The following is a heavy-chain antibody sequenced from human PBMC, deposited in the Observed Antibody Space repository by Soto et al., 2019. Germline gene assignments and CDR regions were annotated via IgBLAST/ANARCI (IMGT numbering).Heavy chain of an antibody. CDR2: IYYIGIT. CDR1: GGSISSGDYY. J-gene: IGHJ5*02. CDR3: AREELSSPTNWFDP. Sequence: SETLSLTCTVSGGSISSGDYYWSWILQPPGKGLELIGHIYYIGITYYNPSLKSRVTISVDTSKNQFSLKLSSVTAADTAVYYSAREELSSPTNWFDPWGQGTLVTVSS. D-gene: IGHD3-16*02. V-gene: IGHV4-30-4*01.